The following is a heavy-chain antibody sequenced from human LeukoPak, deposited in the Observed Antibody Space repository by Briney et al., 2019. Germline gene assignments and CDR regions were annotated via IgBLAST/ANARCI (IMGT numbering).Heavy chain of an antibody. CDR3: SKGGGGYAFDI. CDR2: ISNSGGGT. D-gene: IGHD1-26*01. Sequence: GGSLRLSCAASGFTFSSYAMSWVRQAPGKGLEWVSSISNSGGGTYYADPVKGRFTISRDNSKNTLYLQMNSLSAEDTAVYYCSKGGGGYAFDIWGQGTMVTVSS. J-gene: IGHJ3*02. V-gene: IGHV3-23*01. CDR1: GFTFSSYA.